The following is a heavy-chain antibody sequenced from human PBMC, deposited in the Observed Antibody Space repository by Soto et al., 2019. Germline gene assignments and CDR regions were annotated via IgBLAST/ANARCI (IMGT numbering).Heavy chain of an antibody. CDR1: GGSISSGDYY. D-gene: IGHD6-13*01. CDR2: IYYSGST. J-gene: IGHJ4*02. V-gene: IGHV4-30-4*01. Sequence: QVQLQESGPGLVKPSQTLSLTCSVSGGSISSGDYYWSWIRQPPGKGLEWIGYIYYSGSTYYNASLKSRVNISADTSKNQFSLKRSSVTAADTAVYYGARVVKEQQLPSDYWGQGTLVTVSS. CDR3: ARVVKEQQLPSDY.